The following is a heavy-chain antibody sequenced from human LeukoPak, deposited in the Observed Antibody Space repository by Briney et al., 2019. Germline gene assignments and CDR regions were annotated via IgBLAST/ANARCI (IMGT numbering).Heavy chain of an antibody. CDR2: IHYTGST. D-gene: IGHD3-10*01. CDR3: ARGGYYGSGNDFRFDP. Sequence: SETLSLTCTVSGGSISTTNYYWSWIRQSPGRGLECIGYIHYTGSTNYNPYLKSRVTISVETSKNQFSLKLKSVTAADTAVYYCARGGYYGSGNDFRFDPWGQGTLVTVSS. J-gene: IGHJ5*02. CDR1: GGSISTTNYY. V-gene: IGHV4-61*01.